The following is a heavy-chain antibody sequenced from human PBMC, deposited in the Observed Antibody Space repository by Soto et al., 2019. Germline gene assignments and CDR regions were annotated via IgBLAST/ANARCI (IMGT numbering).Heavy chain of an antibody. CDR2: MNPNSGNT. Sequence: QVQLVQSGAEVKKPGASVKVSCKASGYTFTSYDINWVRQATGQGLEWMGWMNPNSGNTGYAQKFQGRVTMTRNTSISTAYMELSSLRSEDTAVYYCASSYYYDSSGYYYVGDDAFDIWGQGTMVTVSS. V-gene: IGHV1-8*01. CDR3: ASSYYYDSSGYYYVGDDAFDI. J-gene: IGHJ3*02. D-gene: IGHD3-22*01. CDR1: GYTFTSYD.